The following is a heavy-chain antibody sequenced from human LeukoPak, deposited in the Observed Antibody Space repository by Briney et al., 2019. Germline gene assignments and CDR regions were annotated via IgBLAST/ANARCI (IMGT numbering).Heavy chain of an antibody. CDR1: GGSIDSGGYS. CDR3: ARVAFYGAIPDDI. J-gene: IGHJ3*02. Sequence: SETLSLTCAVSGGSIDSGGYSWSWIRQPPGKGPEWIGYIYHGGSTHYNSSLKSRVTISVDKSKNQFSLNLYSVTAADTAVYYCARVAFYGAIPDDIWGQGTMVTVSS. CDR2: IYHGGST. V-gene: IGHV4-30-2*01. D-gene: IGHD2-21*01.